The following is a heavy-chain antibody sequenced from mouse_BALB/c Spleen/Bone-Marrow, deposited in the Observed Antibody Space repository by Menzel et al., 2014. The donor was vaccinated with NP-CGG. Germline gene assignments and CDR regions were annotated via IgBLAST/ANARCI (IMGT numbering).Heavy chain of an antibody. CDR3: ARWGAYFDY. CDR2: IDPSDSET. J-gene: IGHJ2*01. Sequence: VQLQQSGAELVRPGTPVKLSCKASGYTFTSYWMNWVKQRPGRGLEWIGRIDPSDSETHYNQKFKDKATPTVDKSSSTAYIQLSSLTSEDSAVYYCARWGAYFDYWGQGTTLTVSS. CDR1: GYTFTSYW. V-gene: IGHV1-61*01.